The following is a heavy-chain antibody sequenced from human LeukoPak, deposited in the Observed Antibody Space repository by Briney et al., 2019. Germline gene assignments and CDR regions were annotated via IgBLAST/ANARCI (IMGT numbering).Heavy chain of an antibody. CDR1: GGSISSYY. Sequence: SETLSLTCTVSGGSISSYYWSWIRQPAGKGLEWIGRIYTSGSTNYNPSLKSRVTMSVDTSKNQFSLKLSSVTAADTAVYYCAGGGYCSSTSCYYFDYWGQGNLVTVSS. D-gene: IGHD2-2*01. CDR2: IYTSGST. J-gene: IGHJ4*02. V-gene: IGHV4-4*07. CDR3: AGGGYCSSTSCYYFDY.